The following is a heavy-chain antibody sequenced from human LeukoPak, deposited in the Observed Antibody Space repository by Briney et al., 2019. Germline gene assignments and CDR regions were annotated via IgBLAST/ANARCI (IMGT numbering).Heavy chain of an antibody. CDR2: ISAYNGNT. CDR3: ARIVYYYDSSGGDYFDY. V-gene: IGHV1-18*01. J-gene: IGHJ4*02. Sequence: ASVKVSCKASGGTFSSYAISWVRQAPGQGLEWMGWISAYNGNTNYAQKLQGRVTMTTDTSTSTAYMELRSLRSDDTAVYYCARIVYYYDSSGGDYFDYWGQETLVTVSS. CDR1: GGTFSSYA. D-gene: IGHD3-22*01.